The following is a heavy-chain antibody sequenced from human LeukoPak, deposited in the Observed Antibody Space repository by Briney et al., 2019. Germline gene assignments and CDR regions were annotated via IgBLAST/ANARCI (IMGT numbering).Heavy chain of an antibody. Sequence: GGSLRLSCEASGFTFSIYSISWFRQAPGKGLEWVSSITSRSSHIYYADSVKGRFTISRDNAKNSLYLQMNSLRAEDTAVYYCARDIAVGSWDVWGKGTTVTVSS. CDR1: GFTFSIYS. J-gene: IGHJ6*04. CDR3: ARDIAVGSWDV. CDR2: ITSRSSHI. D-gene: IGHD6-19*01. V-gene: IGHV3-21*01.